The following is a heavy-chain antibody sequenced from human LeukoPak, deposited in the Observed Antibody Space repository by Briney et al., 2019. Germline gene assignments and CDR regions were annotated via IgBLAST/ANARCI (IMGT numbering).Heavy chain of an antibody. CDR2: ISWDGGST. V-gene: IGHV3-43*01. D-gene: IGHD6-13*01. J-gene: IGHJ4*02. Sequence: GGSLRLSCAASGFTFDDYTMHWVRQAPGKGLEWVSLISWDGGSTYYADSVKGRFTISRDNSKNSLYLQMNSLRAEDTAVYYCASGVLPGIAAAGTIDYWGQGTLVTVSS. CDR3: ASGVLPGIAAAGTIDY. CDR1: GFTFDDYT.